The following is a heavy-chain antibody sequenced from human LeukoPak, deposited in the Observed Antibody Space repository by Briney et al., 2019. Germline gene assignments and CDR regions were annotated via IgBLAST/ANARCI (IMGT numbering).Heavy chain of an antibody. J-gene: IGHJ4*02. CDR1: GGTFSSYA. CDR3: MVGRGGIVPAAISFDY. D-gene: IGHD2-2*01. CDR2: IIPIFGTA. V-gene: IGHV1-69*05. Sequence: SVKVSCKASGGTFSSYAISWVRQAPGQGLEWMGGIIPIFGTANYAQKFQGRVTITTDESTSTAYMELSSLRSEDTAVYYCMVGRGGIVPAAISFDYWGQGTLVTVSS.